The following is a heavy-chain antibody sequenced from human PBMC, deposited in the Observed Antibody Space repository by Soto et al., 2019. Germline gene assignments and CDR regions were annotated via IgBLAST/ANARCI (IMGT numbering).Heavy chain of an antibody. V-gene: IGHV1-69*01. CDR1: GGTFSSYA. CDR3: ARDISLYYYDSSGYYAPNNWFDP. J-gene: IGHJ5*02. CDR2: IIPIFGTA. D-gene: IGHD3-22*01. Sequence: QVQLVQSGAEVKKPGSSVKVSCKASGGTFSSYAISWVRQAPGQGLEWMGGIIPIFGTANYAQKFQGRVTITADESTSTAYMELSSLRSEDTAVYYCARDISLYYYDSSGYYAPNNWFDPWGQGPLVTVSS.